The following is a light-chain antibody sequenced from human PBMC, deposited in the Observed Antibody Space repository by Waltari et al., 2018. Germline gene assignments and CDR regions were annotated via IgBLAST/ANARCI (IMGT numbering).Light chain of an antibody. V-gene: IGKV2-30*01. CDR1: HSLVYDNGNTY. CDR2: MVS. Sequence: DVVMTQSPLSLSVALGQPASISCTSSHSLVYDNGNTYLNWFHQRPGQSPRRLIYMVSTRDSGVAGRFSGSGSGTDFTLTINGVEAEDVGLYFCMQGANWLPTFGQGTRVEIK. J-gene: IGKJ1*01. CDR3: MQGANWLPT.